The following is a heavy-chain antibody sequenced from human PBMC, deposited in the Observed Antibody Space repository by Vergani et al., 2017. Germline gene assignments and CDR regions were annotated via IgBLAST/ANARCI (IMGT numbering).Heavy chain of an antibody. Sequence: EVQLVESGGGLVTPGGSLRLSCAASGFTVSSNYMSWVRQAPGKGLEWVSVIYSGGSTYYADSVKGRFTISRDNSKNTLYLQMNSLRAEDTAVYYCAKDNRPRWVFDYWGQGTLVTVSS. V-gene: IGHV3-66*01. CDR2: IYSGGST. CDR1: GFTVSSNY. J-gene: IGHJ4*02. CDR3: AKDNRPRWVFDY. D-gene: IGHD2/OR15-2a*01.